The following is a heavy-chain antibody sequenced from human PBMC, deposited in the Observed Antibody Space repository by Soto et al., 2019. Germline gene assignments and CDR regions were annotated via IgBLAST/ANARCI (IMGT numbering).Heavy chain of an antibody. J-gene: IGHJ4*02. D-gene: IGHD3-10*01. CDR3: ARGAYYYGSGPLF. CDR2: IKQDGSEK. CDR1: GFTFSSYW. Sequence: EVQLVESGGGLVQPGGSLRLSCAASGFTFSSYWMSWVRQAPGKGLEWVANIKQDGSEKYYVDSVKGRFTISRDNAKNSLYLQMYSLRAEDTAVYYCARGAYYYGSGPLFWGQGTLVTVSS. V-gene: IGHV3-7*01.